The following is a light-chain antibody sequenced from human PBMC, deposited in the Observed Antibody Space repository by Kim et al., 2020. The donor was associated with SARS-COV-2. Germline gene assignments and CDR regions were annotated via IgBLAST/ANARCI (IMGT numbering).Light chain of an antibody. Sequence: SSALTQDPAVSVALGQTVRITCQGDSLRSYYATWYQQKPGQAPIPVIYGKNNRPSGIPDRFSGSSSGNTASLTITGTQAGDEADYYCNSRDSNDYVVFGGGTKLTVL. CDR2: GKN. CDR3: NSRDSNDYVV. CDR1: SLRSYY. J-gene: IGLJ2*01. V-gene: IGLV3-19*01.